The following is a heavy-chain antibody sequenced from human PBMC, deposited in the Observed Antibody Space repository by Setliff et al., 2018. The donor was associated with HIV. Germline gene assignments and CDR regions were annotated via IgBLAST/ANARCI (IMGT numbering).Heavy chain of an antibody. D-gene: IGHD1-26*01. CDR2: ITYSGSA. CDR1: GGSISSDDYY. Sequence: SETLSLTCTVSGGSISSDDYYWNWIRQPPGKGLEWIGYITYSGSAYYNPSLKSRVTMSEETSKNQFSLKLKSVTAADTAIYFCARGKGGLVGPAEFDYWGPGTLVTVSS. V-gene: IGHV4-30-4*08. CDR3: ARGKGGLVGPAEFDY. J-gene: IGHJ4*02.